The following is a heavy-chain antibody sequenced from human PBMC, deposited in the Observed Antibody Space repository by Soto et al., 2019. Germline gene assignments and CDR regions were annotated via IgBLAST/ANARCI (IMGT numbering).Heavy chain of an antibody. Sequence: ASVKVSCKASGYTFTSYGISWVRQAPGQGLEWIGWISAYNGNTNYAQNLQGRVTMTTDTTTSTAYMELRSLRSDDTAVYYCARDFTAVAVSAWFDPWGQGTMVTVYS. D-gene: IGHD6-19*01. CDR2: ISAYNGNT. V-gene: IGHV1-18*01. CDR3: ARDFTAVAVSAWFDP. CDR1: GYTFTSYG. J-gene: IGHJ5*02.